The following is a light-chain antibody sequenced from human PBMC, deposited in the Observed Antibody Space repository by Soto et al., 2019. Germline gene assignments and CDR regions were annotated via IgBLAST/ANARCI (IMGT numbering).Light chain of an antibody. CDR3: SSYTDSSTLV. V-gene: IGLV2-14*03. CDR1: SSDVGGHNS. CDR2: DVT. J-gene: IGLJ2*01. Sequence: QSVLTQPASVSGSPGQSITISCTGTSSDVGGHNSISWYQHHPGKAPKLIIYDVTNRPSGVSSRFSGSKSGNTASLTISGLQAEDEADYYCSSYTDSSTLVFGGGTKVTVL.